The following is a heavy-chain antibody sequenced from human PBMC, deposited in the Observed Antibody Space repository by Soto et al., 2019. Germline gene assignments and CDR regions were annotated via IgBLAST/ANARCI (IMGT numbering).Heavy chain of an antibody. D-gene: IGHD1-20*01. V-gene: IGHV3-23*01. CDR1: GFTFSSYG. CDR2: SSATGAGT. Sequence: GGTLRLSCAASGFTFSSYGMTWVRQAPGKGLEWVSFSSATGAGTYYADLVKCRFTISTDQSRNTVYLQMDSLRADDTAIYYCAKAKNDYNWDNRPPFDYWGQGTLVTVSS. J-gene: IGHJ4*02. CDR3: AKAKNDYNWDNRPPFDY.